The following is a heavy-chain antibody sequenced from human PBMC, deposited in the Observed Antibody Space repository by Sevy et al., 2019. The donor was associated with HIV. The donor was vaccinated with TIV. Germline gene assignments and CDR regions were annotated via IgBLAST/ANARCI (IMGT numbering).Heavy chain of an antibody. D-gene: IGHD3-22*01. CDR3: AKSLYDSTGYYPVLDY. V-gene: IGHV3-23*01. CDR2: IGNGGERT. Sequence: GGSLRLSCEASGFTFNTYAMNWVRQAPGKGLEWVSGIGNGGERTDYTDSVKGRVTISRDNFKNTLFLQLNSLRADDTAVYYCAKSLYDSTGYYPVLDYWGQGTPVTVSS. CDR1: GFTFNTYA. J-gene: IGHJ4*02.